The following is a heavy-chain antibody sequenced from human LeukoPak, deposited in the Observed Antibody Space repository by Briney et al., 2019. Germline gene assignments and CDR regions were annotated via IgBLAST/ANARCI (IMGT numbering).Heavy chain of an antibody. J-gene: IGHJ4*02. V-gene: IGHV3-23*01. D-gene: IGHD4-17*01. Sequence: GGSLRLSCAASGFTFSSYAMSWVRQAPGKGLEWVSVISGSDGSTYHADSVKGRFTISRDNSKNTLYLQMNSLRAEDTAVYYCAKDLYGDYMIDYWGQGTLVTVSS. CDR1: GFTFSSYA. CDR3: AKDLYGDYMIDY. CDR2: ISGSDGST.